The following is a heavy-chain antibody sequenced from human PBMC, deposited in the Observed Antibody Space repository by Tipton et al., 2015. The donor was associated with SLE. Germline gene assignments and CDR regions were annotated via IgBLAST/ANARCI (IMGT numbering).Heavy chain of an antibody. CDR1: VGSISSYY. Sequence: TLSLTCTVSVGSISSYYWSWIRQPPGKGLEWIGYIYYSGSTYYNPSLKSRVTISVDTSKNQFSLKLSSVTAADTAVYYCAREGNGQQLGYWGQGTLVTVSS. CDR2: IYYSGST. D-gene: IGHD6-13*01. J-gene: IGHJ4*02. V-gene: IGHV4-59*12. CDR3: AREGNGQQLGY.